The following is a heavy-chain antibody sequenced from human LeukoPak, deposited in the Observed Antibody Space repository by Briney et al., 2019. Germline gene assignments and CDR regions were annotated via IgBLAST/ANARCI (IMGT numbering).Heavy chain of an antibody. J-gene: IGHJ4*02. CDR2: IIPIFGTA. V-gene: IGHV1-69*13. D-gene: IGHD6-19*01. Sequence: ASVKLSFTATGGAFSSCAISWLRRALGQGLEWMGGIIPIFGTANYAQKFQGRVTITAVESTSTAYMELSSLRSEDTAVYYCAREGRSGWTDGDLKFDYWCQGTLVTVSS. CDR3: AREGRSGWTDGDLKFDY. CDR1: GGAFSSCA.